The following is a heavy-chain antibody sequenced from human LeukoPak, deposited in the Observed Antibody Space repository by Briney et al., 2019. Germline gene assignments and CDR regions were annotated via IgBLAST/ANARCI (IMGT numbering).Heavy chain of an antibody. CDR3: ARGRKVYCSSVSCPGWLDP. CDR2: INHTGAT. D-gene: IGHD2-2*01. V-gene: IGHV4-34*01. Sequence: SETLSLTCDVSGDSFSDYYWTWVRQSPGKGLGWCGEINHTGATNYKSSLKSRVTMSVDTSKKQFSLKLTSAPAADPAVYFCARGRKVYCSSVSCPGWLDPWGQGTLVTVSS. J-gene: IGHJ5*02. CDR1: GDSFSDYY.